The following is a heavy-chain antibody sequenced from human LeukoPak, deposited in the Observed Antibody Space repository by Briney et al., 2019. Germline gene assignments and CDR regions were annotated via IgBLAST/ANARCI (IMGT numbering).Heavy chain of an antibody. V-gene: IGHV4-39*07. CDR1: GGSISSSSYY. Sequence: KSSETLSLTCTVSGGSISSSSYYWGWIRQPPGKGLEWIGSIYYSGSTYYNPSLKSRVTISVDTSKNQFSLKLSSVTAADTAVYYCARRLLAAGRNYFDYWGQGTLVTVPS. CDR2: IYYSGST. D-gene: IGHD6-13*01. CDR3: ARRLLAAGRNYFDY. J-gene: IGHJ4*02.